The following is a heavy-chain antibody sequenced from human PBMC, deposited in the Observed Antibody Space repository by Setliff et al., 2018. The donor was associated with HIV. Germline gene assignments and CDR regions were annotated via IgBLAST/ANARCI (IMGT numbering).Heavy chain of an antibody. CDR3: ARPHSGRGGGAWFDP. CDR1: GGSFSGYY. CDR2: ILSGRDT. V-gene: IGHV4-34*12. J-gene: IGHJ5*02. D-gene: IGHD6-19*01. Sequence: PSETLSLTCAIYGGSFSGYYWGWIRQPPGKGLEWIGNILSGRDTYYNPSLKSRVSMSVDTSKNQFSLRLTPVTAADTAVYFCARPHSGRGGGAWFDPWGQGTLVTVSS.